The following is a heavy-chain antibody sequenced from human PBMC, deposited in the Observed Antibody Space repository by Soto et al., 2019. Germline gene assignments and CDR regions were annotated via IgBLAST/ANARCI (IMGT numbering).Heavy chain of an antibody. CDR2: IYYSGST. Sequence: QVQLQESGPGLVKPSETLSLNCTVSGGPISSYYWSWIRQSPGKGLEWIGYIYYSGSTNYNPSLKSSVTISVDTSKNQFSLELSSVPAADTAVYYCARGSSGWPPRLDYWGQGTLVTVSS. CDR3: ARGSSGWPPRLDY. CDR1: GGPISSYY. J-gene: IGHJ4*02. D-gene: IGHD6-19*01. V-gene: IGHV4-59*01.